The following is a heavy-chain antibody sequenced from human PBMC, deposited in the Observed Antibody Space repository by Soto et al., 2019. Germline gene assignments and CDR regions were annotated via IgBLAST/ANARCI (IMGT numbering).Heavy chain of an antibody. CDR1: GFTFSSYA. CDR3: AKRSSSSTFDY. CDR2: ISGSDDST. J-gene: IGHJ4*02. V-gene: IGHV3-23*01. D-gene: IGHD6-6*01. Sequence: EVQLLESGGGLVQPGESLRLSCAASGFTFSSYAMSWVRQAPGKGLEWVSVISGSDDSTYYADSVKGHFTISRDNAKNTMYLQMNSLRAEDTAVYYCAKRSSSSTFDYWGQGTLVTVAS.